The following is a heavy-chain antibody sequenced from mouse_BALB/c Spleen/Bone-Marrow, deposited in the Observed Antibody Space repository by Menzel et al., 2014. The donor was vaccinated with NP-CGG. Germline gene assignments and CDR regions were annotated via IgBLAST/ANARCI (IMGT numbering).Heavy chain of an antibody. Sequence: QLQQSGPELVKPGASVKMSCKASRYTFTSYVFHWVKQKPGQGLEWIGFMNPFNDGTKYNEKFKGKATLTSDKSSSTAYMELSSLTSEDSAVYYCAREVVATDFFDYWGQGTTTTVSS. J-gene: IGHJ2*01. D-gene: IGHD1-1*01. CDR2: MNPFNDGT. CDR1: RYTFTSYV. CDR3: AREVVATDFFDY. V-gene: IGHV1-14*01.